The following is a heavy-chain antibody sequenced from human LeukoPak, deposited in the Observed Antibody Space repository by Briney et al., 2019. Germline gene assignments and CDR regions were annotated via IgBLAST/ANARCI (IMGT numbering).Heavy chain of an antibody. CDR1: GGAFSSSA. CDR2: INPSGGST. Sequence: ASVKVSCKASGGAFSSSAVSWVRQAPGQGLEWMGIINPSGGSTSYAQKFQGRVTMTRDTSTSTVYMELSSLRSEDTAVYYCARDLGRIAPSPFDYWGQGTLDTVSS. CDR3: ARDLGRIAPSPFDY. V-gene: IGHV1-46*01. J-gene: IGHJ4*02.